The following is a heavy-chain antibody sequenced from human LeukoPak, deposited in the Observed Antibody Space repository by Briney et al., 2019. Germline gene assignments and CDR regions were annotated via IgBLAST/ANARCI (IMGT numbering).Heavy chain of an antibody. Sequence: SETLSLTCAVYGGSFSGYYWSWIRQPPGKGLEWIGEINHSGSTNYNPSLKSRVTISVDTSKNQFSLKLSSATAAGTAVYYCARGAISPYWGQGTLVTVSS. V-gene: IGHV4-34*01. CDR3: ARGAISPY. J-gene: IGHJ4*02. CDR1: GGSFSGYY. CDR2: INHSGST. D-gene: IGHD2-2*02.